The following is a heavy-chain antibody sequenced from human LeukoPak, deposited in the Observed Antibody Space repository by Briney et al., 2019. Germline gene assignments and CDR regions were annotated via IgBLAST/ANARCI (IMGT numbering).Heavy chain of an antibody. Sequence: SETLSLTCAVYGGSFSGYYWSWIRQPPGKGLEWIGEINHSGSTNYNPSLKSRVTISVDTSKNQFSLKLSSVTAADTAVYYCARSASRKAFDIWGQGTMVTVSS. J-gene: IGHJ3*02. CDR2: INHSGST. V-gene: IGHV4-34*01. D-gene: IGHD6-6*01. CDR3: ARSASRKAFDI. CDR1: GGSFSGYY.